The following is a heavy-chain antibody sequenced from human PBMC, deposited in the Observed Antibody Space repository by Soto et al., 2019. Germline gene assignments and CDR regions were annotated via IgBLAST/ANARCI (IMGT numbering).Heavy chain of an antibody. CDR1: GFSLSTSGVG. V-gene: IGHV2-5*02. J-gene: IGHJ4*02. CDR3: ARRWLADYCDS. D-gene: IGHD5-12*01. Sequence: QITLKESGPPLVKPTQTLTLTCTFSGFSLSTSGVGVGWIRQPPGKALEWLALFYWDDDTRYNPSLKNRLTITRDTSKNQVVLTMTNMHPVDTATFYCARRWLADYCDSWGQGTLVTVSS. CDR2: FYWDDDT.